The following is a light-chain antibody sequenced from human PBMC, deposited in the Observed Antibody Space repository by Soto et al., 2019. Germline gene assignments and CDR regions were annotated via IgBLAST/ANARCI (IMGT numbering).Light chain of an antibody. CDR1: SSDVGSYNL. V-gene: IGLV2-23*01. CDR3: CSYAGSSTLV. J-gene: IGLJ2*01. CDR2: EGS. Sequence: QSVLTQPASVSGSPGQSITISCTGTSSDVGSYNLVSWYQQHPGKAPKLTIYEGSKRTSGVSNRFSGSKSGNTASLTISGLQAADEDDYYCCSYAGSSTLVFGGGTTLTVL.